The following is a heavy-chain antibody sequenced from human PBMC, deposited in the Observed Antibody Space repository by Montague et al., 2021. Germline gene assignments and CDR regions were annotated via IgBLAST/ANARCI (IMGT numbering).Heavy chain of an antibody. CDR2: TSLRGTT. CDR3: AIDASGSYVGWFNP. CDR1: GGSVSTGGYS. J-gene: IGHJ5*02. V-gene: IGHV4-31*03. D-gene: IGHD3-10*02. Sequence: TLSLTCSVSGGSVSTGGYSWSWIRQRPGQGLEWLEYTSLRGTTYYNPSLSRRLSISLDTSRNHLSLQLTSVTAADTAIYYCAIDASGSYVGWFNPWGQGALVTVSS.